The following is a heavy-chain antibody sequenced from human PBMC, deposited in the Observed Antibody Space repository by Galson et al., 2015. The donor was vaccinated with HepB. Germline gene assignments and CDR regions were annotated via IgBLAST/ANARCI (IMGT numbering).Heavy chain of an antibody. CDR3: ATLAWSGYYYVDGRYFDY. J-gene: IGHJ4*02. Sequence: SVKVSCKVSGYTLTELSMHWVRQAPGKGLEWMGGFDPEDGETIYAQKFQGRVTMTEDTSTDTAYMELSSLRSEDTAVYYCATLAWSGYYYVDGRYFDYWGQGTLVTVSS. V-gene: IGHV1-24*01. CDR2: FDPEDGET. D-gene: IGHD3-22*01. CDR1: GYTLTELS.